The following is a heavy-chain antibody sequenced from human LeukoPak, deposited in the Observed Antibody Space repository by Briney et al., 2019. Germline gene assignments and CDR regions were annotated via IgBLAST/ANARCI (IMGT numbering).Heavy chain of an antibody. Sequence: SSETLSLTCSVSGGSIRSSSYYWGWIRQPPGKGLEWIGSIDYSGSTYYNPSLKNRVTISVDMSKNQFSLKLSSVTAADTAVYYCAYGWCSSSLDYWGQGTLVTVSS. CDR3: AYGWCSSSLDY. V-gene: IGHV4-39*01. CDR1: GGSIRSSSYY. J-gene: IGHJ4*02. CDR2: IDYSGST. D-gene: IGHD6-19*01.